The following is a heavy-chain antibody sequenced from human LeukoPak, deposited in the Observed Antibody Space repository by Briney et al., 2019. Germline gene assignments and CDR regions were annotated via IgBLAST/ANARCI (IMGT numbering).Heavy chain of an antibody. CDR2: ISSSISYI. J-gene: IGHJ4*02. V-gene: IGHV3-21*01. Sequence: GGSLRLSCAASGFTFSSYSMNWVRRAPGKGLEWVSSISSSISYIYYADSVKGRFTISRDNAKNSLYLQMNSLRAEDTAVYYCARVDIVVVPAAIPPFDYWGQGTLVTVSS. D-gene: IGHD2-2*02. CDR3: ARVDIVVVPAAIPPFDY. CDR1: GFTFSSYS.